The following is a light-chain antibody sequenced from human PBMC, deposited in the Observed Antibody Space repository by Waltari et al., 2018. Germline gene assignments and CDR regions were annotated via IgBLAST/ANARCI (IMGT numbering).Light chain of an antibody. Sequence: QSALTQPASVSGSPGQSITISCTGTSRDPGFYNYVPWYHQHPGKAPNLIIYDVSERPSGVSNRFSGSKSGNTASLTISGLQADDEADYYCNSYTGSSSWVFGGGTKLTV. CDR1: SRDPGFYNY. V-gene: IGLV2-14*01. CDR2: DVS. J-gene: IGLJ3*02. CDR3: NSYTGSSSWV.